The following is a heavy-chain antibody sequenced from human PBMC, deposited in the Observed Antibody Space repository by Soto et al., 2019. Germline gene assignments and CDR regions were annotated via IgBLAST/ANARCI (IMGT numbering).Heavy chain of an antibody. CDR3: TRDQGGSYDSWFDP. D-gene: IGHD1-26*01. V-gene: IGHV3-21*01. CDR2: ISSGSAFI. J-gene: IGHJ5*02. CDR1: FTFSMYS. Sequence: GGSLRLSCNFTFSMYSMNWVRQAPGKGPEWVASISSGSAFIKYADSVKGRFSISRDNAKNSVSLQMNSLRAEDTAMYYCTRDQGGSYDSWFDPWGRGTLVTVSS.